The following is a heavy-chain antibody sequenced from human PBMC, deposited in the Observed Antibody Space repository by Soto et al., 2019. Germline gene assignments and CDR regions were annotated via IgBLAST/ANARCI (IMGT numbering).Heavy chain of an antibody. D-gene: IGHD6-19*01. CDR3: ATAPGLGIAVAGSNY. J-gene: IGHJ4*02. V-gene: IGHV3-23*01. Sequence: EVQLLESGGGLVQPGGSLRLSCAASGFTFSSYDIMWVRQAPGKGLKWVSTISGSGTGTYYADSVRGRFTISRDNSQNTLYLQMNSLRAEDTAVYYCATAPGLGIAVAGSNYWGQGTLVSVSS. CDR2: ISGSGTGT. CDR1: GFTFSSYD.